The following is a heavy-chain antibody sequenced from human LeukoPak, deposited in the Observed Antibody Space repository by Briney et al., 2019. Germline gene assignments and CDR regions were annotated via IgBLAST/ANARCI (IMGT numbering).Heavy chain of an antibody. CDR1: GITFSNYG. V-gene: IGHV3-30*03. CDR3: ARDGRGTCAFDI. J-gene: IGHJ3*02. CDR2: ISDDGGNL. D-gene: IGHD3-16*01. Sequence: GRSLRLSCAASGITFSNYGMHWARQAPGKGLEWVAVISDDGGNLHYADSVKGRFTISRDNSKNTLILHMNSLRAEDTAVYYCARDGRGTCAFDIWGQGTMVTVSS.